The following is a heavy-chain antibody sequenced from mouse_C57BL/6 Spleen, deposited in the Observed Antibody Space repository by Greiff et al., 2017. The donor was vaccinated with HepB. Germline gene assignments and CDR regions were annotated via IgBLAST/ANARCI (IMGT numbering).Heavy chain of an antibody. CDR1: GYTFTDYY. CDR3: ARGGIYYYAMDY. V-gene: IGHV1-26*01. J-gene: IGHJ4*01. Sequence: EVQLQQSGPELVKPGASVKISCKASGYTFTDYYMNWVKQSHGKSLEWIGDINPNNGGTSYNQKFKGKATLTVDKSSSTAYMELRSLTSEDSAVYYCARGGIYYYAMDYWGQGTSVTVSS. CDR2: INPNNGGT.